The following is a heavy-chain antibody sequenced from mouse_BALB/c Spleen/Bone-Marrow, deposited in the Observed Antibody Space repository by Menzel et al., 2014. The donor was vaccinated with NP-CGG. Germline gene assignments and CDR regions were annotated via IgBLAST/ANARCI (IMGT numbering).Heavy chain of an antibody. CDR1: GFTFTDYY. Sequence: EVHLVESGGGLVQPGGSLRLSCAPSGFTFTDYYMSWVRQPPGKALEWLVFIRNKANGYTTEYSASVKGRFTISRDNSQSILYLQMNTLRAEDSATYYCARDGSWFAYWGQGTLVTVSA. CDR3: ARDGSWFAY. CDR2: IRNKANGYTT. J-gene: IGHJ3*01. V-gene: IGHV7-3*02.